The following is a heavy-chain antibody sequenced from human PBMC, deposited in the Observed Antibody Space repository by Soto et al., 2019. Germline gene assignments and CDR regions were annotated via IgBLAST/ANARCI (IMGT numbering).Heavy chain of an antibody. CDR3: AKDRPVTTIFGVVIITRAFDI. D-gene: IGHD3-3*01. CDR2: ISGSGGST. J-gene: IGHJ3*02. CDR1: GFTFSSYA. Sequence: GGSLRLSCAASGFTFSSYAMSWVRQAPGKGLEWVSAISGSGGSTYYADSVKGRFTISRDNSKNTLYLQMNSLRAEDTAVYYCAKDRPVTTIFGVVIITRAFDIWGQGTMVTVSS. V-gene: IGHV3-23*01.